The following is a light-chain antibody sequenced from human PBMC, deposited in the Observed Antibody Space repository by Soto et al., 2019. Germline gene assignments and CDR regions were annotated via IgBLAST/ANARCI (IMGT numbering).Light chain of an antibody. Sequence: QSVLTQPPSLSGAPGQNIIISCTGGGSNIGAGFDVHWYQQLPGTAPKLLIYGNTNRPSGVPDRFSGSKSGTSASLVITGLQAEDGAVYYCQSYDPGLRGPVVFGGGTKLTVL. J-gene: IGLJ2*01. CDR3: QSYDPGLRGPVV. CDR1: GSNIGAGFD. CDR2: GNT. V-gene: IGLV1-40*01.